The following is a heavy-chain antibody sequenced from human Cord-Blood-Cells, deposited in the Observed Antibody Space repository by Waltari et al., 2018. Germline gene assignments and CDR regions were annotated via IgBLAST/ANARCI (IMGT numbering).Heavy chain of an antibody. CDR3: ARQHYGSGSYYNG. J-gene: IGHJ4*02. CDR2: INHSGST. V-gene: IGHV4-34*01. Sequence: QVQLQQWGAGLLKPSETLSLTCAVYGGSFSGYYWSWIRQPPGKGLEWIGEINHSGSTKYNPSLRSRVTRSVDTAKNQFSLKLSSVTAADTAVYYCARQHYGSGSYYNGWGQGTLVTVSS. D-gene: IGHD3-10*01. CDR1: GGSFSGYY.